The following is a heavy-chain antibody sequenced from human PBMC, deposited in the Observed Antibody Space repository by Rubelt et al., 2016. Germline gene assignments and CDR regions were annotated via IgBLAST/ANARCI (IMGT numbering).Heavy chain of an antibody. CDR2: FDPEDGET. V-gene: IGHV1-24*01. D-gene: IGHD2-15*01. CDR3: ATVSCSGGSCYSLSLGY. Sequence: QVQLVQSGAEVKKPGASVKVSCKVSGYTLTELSMHWVRQDPGKGLEWMGGFDPEDGETIYAQKSQGRVTMTEDTSTDTAYMELSSLRSEDTAVYYCATVSCSGGSCYSLSLGYWGQGTLVTVSS. J-gene: IGHJ4*02. CDR1: GYTLTELS.